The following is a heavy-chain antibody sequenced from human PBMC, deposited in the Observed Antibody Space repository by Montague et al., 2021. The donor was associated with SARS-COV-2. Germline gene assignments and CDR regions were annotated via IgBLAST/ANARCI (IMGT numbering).Heavy chain of an antibody. J-gene: IGHJ6*02. D-gene: IGHD3-10*01. CDR1: GFIFEMHG. CDR2: IGDSSRTI. CDR3: ARDRLTLLRGVQFANSYCGLDV. V-gene: IGHV3-48*04. Sequence: SLRLSCAASGFIFEMHGMHWARQAPGKGLEWLSYIGDSSRTIKSADSVKGRFSISRDNSKNSVYLQMNSLRAEDTAVYYCARDRLTLLRGVQFANSYCGLDVWGQGTTVTVSS.